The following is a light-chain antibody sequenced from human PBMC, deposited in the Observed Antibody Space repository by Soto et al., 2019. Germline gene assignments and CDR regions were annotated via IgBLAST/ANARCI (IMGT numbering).Light chain of an antibody. CDR1: QSVRSNY. CDR3: QQYGGSPLVT. Sequence: EVVLTQSPDTLSLSPGERATLSCRASQSVRSNYLAWYQQKPGQAPRLLIYGASSRATGIPDRFSGSGSGTDFTLTISRLEPEDFAVYYCQQYGGSPLVTFGGGTNVEIK. V-gene: IGKV3-20*01. CDR2: GAS. J-gene: IGKJ4*01.